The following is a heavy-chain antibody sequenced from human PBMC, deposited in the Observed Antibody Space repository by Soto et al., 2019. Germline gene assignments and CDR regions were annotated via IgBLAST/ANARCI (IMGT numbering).Heavy chain of an antibody. Sequence: GGSLRLSCAASGFTFSSYSMNWVRQAPGKGLEWVASISSSSSYIYYADPVKGRFTISRDKAKNSLFLQMSSLRAEDTALYYCARHQGPAAGNYGMDVWGRGTTVTVSS. D-gene: IGHD6-13*01. J-gene: IGHJ6*02. CDR1: GFTFSSYS. CDR2: ISSSSSYI. V-gene: IGHV3-21*01. CDR3: ARHQGPAAGNYGMDV.